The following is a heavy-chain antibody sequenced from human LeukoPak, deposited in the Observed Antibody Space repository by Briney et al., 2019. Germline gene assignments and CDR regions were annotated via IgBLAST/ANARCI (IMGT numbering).Heavy chain of an antibody. CDR2: IYTSGST. J-gene: IGHJ6*03. Sequence: PSETLSLTCTVSGGSISSYYWSWIRQPAGKGLEWIGRIYTSGSTNYNPSLKSRVTMSVDTSKNQFSLKLSSVTAADTAVYYCARERGEAYGDYYYYYYMDVWGKGTTVTISS. V-gene: IGHV4-4*07. D-gene: IGHD4-17*01. CDR1: GGSISSYY. CDR3: ARERGEAYGDYYYYYYMDV.